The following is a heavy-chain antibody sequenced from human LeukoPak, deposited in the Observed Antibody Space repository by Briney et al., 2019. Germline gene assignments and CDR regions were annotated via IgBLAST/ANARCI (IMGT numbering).Heavy chain of an antibody. V-gene: IGHV3-48*04. J-gene: IGHJ4*02. CDR1: GVTFSSYS. CDR2: ISSSSSTI. CDR3: ARQYDILTGYYSHFDY. Sequence: GGSLRLSCAASGVTFSSYSMNWVRQAPGKGLEWVSYISSSSSTIYYADSVKGRFTISRDNAKNSLYLQMNSLRAEDTAVYYCARQYDILTGYYSHFDYWGQGTLVTVSS. D-gene: IGHD3-9*01.